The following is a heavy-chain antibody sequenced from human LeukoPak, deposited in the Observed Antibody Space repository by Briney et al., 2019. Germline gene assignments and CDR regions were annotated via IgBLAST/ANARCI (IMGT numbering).Heavy chain of an antibody. CDR1: GGSISSYH. CDR2: IYTSGST. Sequence: SETLSLTCTVSGGSISSYHWSWIRQPAEKGLEWIGRIYTSGSTSYNPPLKSRVTMSVDASKNQFSLKLSSVTAADTAVYYCGRERDYYYGMDVWGQGTTVTVSS. CDR3: GRERDYYYGMDV. V-gene: IGHV4-4*07. J-gene: IGHJ6*01.